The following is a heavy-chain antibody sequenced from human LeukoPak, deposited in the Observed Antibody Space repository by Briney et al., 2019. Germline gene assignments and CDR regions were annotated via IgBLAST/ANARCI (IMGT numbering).Heavy chain of an antibody. CDR3: ARHPRYCTTGVCYTRWFDP. J-gene: IGHJ5*02. Sequence: SETLSLTCAVYGGSFSGYYWSWIRQPPGKGLEWIGEINHSGSTNYNPSLKSRVTISVDTSKNQFSLKLSSVTAADTAVYYCARHPRYCTTGVCYTRWFDPWGQGTLVTAYS. D-gene: IGHD2-8*01. CDR2: INHSGST. CDR1: GGSFSGYY. V-gene: IGHV4-34*01.